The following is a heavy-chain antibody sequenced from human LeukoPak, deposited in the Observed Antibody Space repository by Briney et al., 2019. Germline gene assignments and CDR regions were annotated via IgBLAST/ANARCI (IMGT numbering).Heavy chain of an antibody. J-gene: IGHJ4*02. Sequence: GGSLRLSCAASGFTFSSYRMNWVRQAPGKGLEWVSSITRRSYIYYGDSVKGRFTISRDNAKNSLYLQMNSLRAEDTAVYYCATASNYGSGVHFDYWGQGTLVTVSS. V-gene: IGHV3-21*01. D-gene: IGHD3-10*01. CDR2: ITRRSYI. CDR3: ATASNYGSGVHFDY. CDR1: GFTFSSYR.